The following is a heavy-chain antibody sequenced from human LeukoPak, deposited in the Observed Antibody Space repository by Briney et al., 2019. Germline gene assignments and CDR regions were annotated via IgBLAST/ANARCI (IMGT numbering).Heavy chain of an antibody. CDR2: IYPGDSDT. D-gene: IGHD3-3*01. J-gene: IGHJ4*02. CDR3: ARQNDFRLDY. Sequence: GESLKISCKGSGYTFSSYWIGWVRQMSGKGLEWMGIIYPGDSDTRYSPSLQGQVTISVDTSIGTAYLQWSSLKASDTAIYYCARQNDFRLDYWGQGTLVTVSS. V-gene: IGHV5-51*01. CDR1: GYTFSSYW.